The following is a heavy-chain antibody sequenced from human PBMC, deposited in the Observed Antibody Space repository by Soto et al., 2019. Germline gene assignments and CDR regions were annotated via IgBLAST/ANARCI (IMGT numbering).Heavy chain of an antibody. V-gene: IGHV3-30*18. J-gene: IGHJ4*02. Sequence: QVQLVESGGGVVQPGRSLRLSCAASGFTFSSFGMHWVRQAPGKGLEWVALISYDGSDEYYRDSVKGRFTFSRDNSKNTLFLQVNSLRPEDTAVYYCAKDTSPGVSASSSDYWGQGALVTVSS. D-gene: IGHD2-2*01. CDR2: ISYDGSDE. CDR3: AKDTSPGVSASSSDY. CDR1: GFTFSSFG.